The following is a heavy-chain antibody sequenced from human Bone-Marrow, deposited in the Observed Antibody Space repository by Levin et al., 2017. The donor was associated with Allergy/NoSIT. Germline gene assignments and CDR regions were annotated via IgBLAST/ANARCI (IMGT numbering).Heavy chain of an antibody. CDR3: TRQQSAAFDI. V-gene: IGHV3-15*04. CDR1: EFTFNNVW. Sequence: GGSLRLSCAASEFTFNNVWMTWVRQAPGKGLEWVARVASKTDVETADDSAPVKGRFTVSINASKYTLYLQMNSLKTEDTGVYYCTRQQSAAFDIWGHGTMVTVSS. D-gene: IGHD1-1*01. J-gene: IGHJ3*02. CDR2: VASKTDVETA.